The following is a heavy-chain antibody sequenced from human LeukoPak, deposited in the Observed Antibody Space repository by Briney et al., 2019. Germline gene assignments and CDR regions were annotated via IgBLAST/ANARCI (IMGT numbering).Heavy chain of an antibody. V-gene: IGHV4-4*07. CDR2: IYTSGST. J-gene: IGHJ5*02. Sequence: PSETLSLTCTVSCGSISSYYWSWIRQPAGKGLEWIGRIYTSGSTNYNPSLKSRVTMSVDTPKNQFSLKLSSVTAADTAVYYCARDRGGTSLNWFDPWGQGTLVTVSS. CDR1: CGSISSYY. CDR3: ARDRGGTSLNWFDP. D-gene: IGHD2-2*01.